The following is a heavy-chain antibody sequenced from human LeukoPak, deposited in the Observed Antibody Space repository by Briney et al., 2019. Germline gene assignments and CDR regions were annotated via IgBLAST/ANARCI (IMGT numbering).Heavy chain of an antibody. V-gene: IGHV3-23*01. Sequence: GGSLRLSCAASGFTFSSYAMSWVRQAPGKGLEWVSGISPSGDIKYYVDSVKGRFTVSRDNSKNTLYLQINSLRDEDTAVYYCAKDDAWLQYNDWGQGTLVTVSS. D-gene: IGHD5-24*01. CDR1: GFTFSSYA. CDR3: AKDDAWLQYND. CDR2: ISPSGDIK. J-gene: IGHJ4*02.